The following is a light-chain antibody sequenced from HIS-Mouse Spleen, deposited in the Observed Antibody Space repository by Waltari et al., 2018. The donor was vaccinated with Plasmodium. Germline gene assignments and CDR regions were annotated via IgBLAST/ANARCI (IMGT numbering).Light chain of an antibody. CDR2: GAS. V-gene: IGKV3-15*01. J-gene: IGKJ3*01. CDR1: PSVSSN. Sequence: EIVMTQSPATLSVSPGERATLSCRASPSVSSNLAWYQQKPGQAPRLLIYGASTRATGIPARFMGSGSGTEFTLTISGLQSEDFAVYYCQQYNNWSFTFGPGTKVDIK. CDR3: QQYNNWSFT.